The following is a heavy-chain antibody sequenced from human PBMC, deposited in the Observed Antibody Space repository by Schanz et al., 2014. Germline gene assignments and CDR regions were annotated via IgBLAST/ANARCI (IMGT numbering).Heavy chain of an antibody. CDR3: VRDTDYHFDY. Sequence: EVQLVESGGDLVQPGGSLRLSCSASGFTFSTYAMSWVRQAPGKGLEWVSAINGNGGITYYADSVKGRFTISRDNANNSLFLRMNSLRAEDTAVYYCVRDTDYHFDYWGQGTLVTVSS. D-gene: IGHD4-17*01. J-gene: IGHJ4*02. CDR2: INGNGGIT. CDR1: GFTFSTYA. V-gene: IGHV3-23*04.